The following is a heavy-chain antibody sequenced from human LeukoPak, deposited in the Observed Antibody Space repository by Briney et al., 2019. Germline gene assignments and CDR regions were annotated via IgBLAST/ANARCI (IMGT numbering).Heavy chain of an antibody. CDR2: ISSFSGTI. CDR3: ARDQGGVGY. J-gene: IGHJ4*02. V-gene: IGHV3-48*01. CDR1: GITFSTYS. Sequence: GGSLRLSCVASGITFSTYSVNWVRQAPGKGLEWVSYISSFSGTINYADSVKGRFTISRDNAKNSLYLQMNSLRAEDTAVYYCARDQGGVGYWGQGTLVTVSS. D-gene: IGHD3-16*01.